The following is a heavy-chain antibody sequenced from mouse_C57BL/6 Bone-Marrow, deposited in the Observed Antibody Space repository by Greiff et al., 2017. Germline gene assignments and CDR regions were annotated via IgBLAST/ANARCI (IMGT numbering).Heavy chain of an antibody. CDR1: GYTFTDYE. CDR3: TRRASYYSNRYYFDY. J-gene: IGHJ2*01. V-gene: IGHV1-15*01. D-gene: IGHD2-5*01. Sequence: VKLQESGAELVRPGASVTLSCKASGYTFTDYEMHWVKQTPVHGLEWIGAIDPETGGTAYNQKFKGKAILTADKSSSTAYLELRSLTSEDSAVYYCTRRASYYSNRYYFDYWGQGPTLTVSS. CDR2: IDPETGGT.